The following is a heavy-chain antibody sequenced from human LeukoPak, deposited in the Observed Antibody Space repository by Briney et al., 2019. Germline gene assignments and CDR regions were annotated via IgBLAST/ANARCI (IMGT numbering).Heavy chain of an antibody. J-gene: IGHJ4*02. D-gene: IGHD3-22*01. V-gene: IGHV3-7*05. CDR3: ARDFIVSYYDSSGFGY. Sequence: GGSLRLSCGASGFTFSSYSMNWVRQAPGKGLEWVANIKQDGSEKYYVDSVKGRFTISRDNAKNSLYLQMNSLRAEDTAVYYCARDFIVSYYDSSGFGYWGQGTLVTVSS. CDR1: GFTFSSYS. CDR2: IKQDGSEK.